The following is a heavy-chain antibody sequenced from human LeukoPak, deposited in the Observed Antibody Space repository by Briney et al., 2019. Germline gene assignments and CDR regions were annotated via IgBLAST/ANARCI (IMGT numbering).Heavy chain of an antibody. CDR3: VRPYDDCTNGVCSVNWFDP. Sequence: ASVKVSCKASGYTFTSYYMHWVRQAPGQGLEWMGIINPSGGSTSYAQKFQGRVTMTRDMSTSTVYMELSSLRSDDTAVYYCVRPYDDCTNGVCSVNWFDPWGQGTLVTVSS. CDR1: GYTFTSYY. J-gene: IGHJ5*02. D-gene: IGHD2-8*01. CDR2: INPSGGST. V-gene: IGHV1-46*01.